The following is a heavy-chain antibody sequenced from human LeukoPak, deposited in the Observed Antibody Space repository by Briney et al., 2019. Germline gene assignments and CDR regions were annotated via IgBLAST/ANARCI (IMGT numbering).Heavy chain of an antibody. CDR2: ISSGTSYI. D-gene: IGHD2-15*01. V-gene: IGHV3-21*01. CDR3: ARDPRGYCSGGSCSSDAFDI. Sequence: GGSLRLSCAASGFTFSSYWMSWVRQAPGKGLEWVSSISSGTSYIYYADSVKGRFTISRDNAKNSLYLQMNSLRAEDTAVYYCARDPRGYCSGGSCSSDAFDIWGQGTMVTVSS. CDR1: GFTFSSYW. J-gene: IGHJ3*02.